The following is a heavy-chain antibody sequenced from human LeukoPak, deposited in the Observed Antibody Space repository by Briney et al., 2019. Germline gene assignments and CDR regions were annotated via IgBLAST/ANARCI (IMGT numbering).Heavy chain of an antibody. CDR3: ARGLLWFGELSHFDY. CDR1: GGSISSGGCY. J-gene: IGHJ4*02. V-gene: IGHV4-31*03. CDR2: IYYSGST. Sequence: SSETLSLTCTVPGGSISSGGCYWSWIRQRPEKGLEWIGYIYYSGSTYYNPSLKSRGTISVDTSKIQFSLKLSSVTAADTAVYYCARGLLWFGELSHFDYWGQGTLVTVSS. D-gene: IGHD3-10*01.